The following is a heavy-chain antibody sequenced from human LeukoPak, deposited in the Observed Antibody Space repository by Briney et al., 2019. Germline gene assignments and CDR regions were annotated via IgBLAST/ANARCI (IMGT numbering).Heavy chain of an antibody. CDR2: INPNSGGT. V-gene: IGHV1-2*02. J-gene: IGHJ3*02. D-gene: IGHD2-15*01. Sequence: ASVKVSCKASGGTFSSYAISWVRQAPGQGLEWMGWINPNSGGTNYAQKFQGRVTMTRDTSISTAYMELSRLRSDDTAVYYCARDSGGGYCSGGSCYSSRDAFDIWGQGTMVTVSS. CDR1: GGTFSSYA. CDR3: ARDSGGGYCSGGSCYSSRDAFDI.